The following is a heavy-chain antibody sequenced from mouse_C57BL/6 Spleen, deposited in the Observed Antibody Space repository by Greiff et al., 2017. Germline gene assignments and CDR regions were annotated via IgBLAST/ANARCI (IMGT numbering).Heavy chain of an antibody. J-gene: IGHJ4*01. CDR3: AREGTVVPAMDY. CDR1: GYTFTSYW. Sequence: QVQLKQPGAELVKPGASVKLSCKASGYTFTSYWMPWVKQRPGQGLEWIGMIHPNSGSTNYNEKFKSKATLTVDKSSRTAYMQLSSLTSEDSAVYYCAREGTVVPAMDYWGQGTSVTVSS. CDR2: IHPNSGST. V-gene: IGHV1-64*01. D-gene: IGHD1-1*01.